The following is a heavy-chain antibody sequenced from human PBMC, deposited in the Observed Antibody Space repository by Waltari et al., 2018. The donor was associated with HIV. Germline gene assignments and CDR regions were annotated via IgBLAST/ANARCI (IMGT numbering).Heavy chain of an antibody. D-gene: IGHD3-16*01. CDR3: VRDRLGGAFDI. V-gene: IGHV1-2*02. CDR2: ISPNSGGT. Sequence: QVQLVQSGAEVKKPGASVKVSCKASGYTFTGYYMNWVRQAPGQGLEWMGWISPNSGGTNYAKKFQGRVTMTRDTSISTAYMDLSRLRSDDTAVYYCVRDRLGGAFDIWGQGTMVTVSS. CDR1: GYTFTGYY. J-gene: IGHJ3*02.